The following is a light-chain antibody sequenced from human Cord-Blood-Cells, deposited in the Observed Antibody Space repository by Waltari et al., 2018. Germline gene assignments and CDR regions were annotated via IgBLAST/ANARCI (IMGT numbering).Light chain of an antibody. Sequence: QSVLTQPPSVSEAPRQRAPISCTGTSSDVGGYNLVPWYQQHPGKAPKLMIYEGSKRPSGVSNRFSGSKSGNTASLTISGLQAEDEADYYCCSYAGSSTVVFGGGTKLTVL. CDR3: CSYAGSSTVV. CDR2: EGS. CDR1: SSDVGGYNL. V-gene: IGLV2-23*01. J-gene: IGLJ2*01.